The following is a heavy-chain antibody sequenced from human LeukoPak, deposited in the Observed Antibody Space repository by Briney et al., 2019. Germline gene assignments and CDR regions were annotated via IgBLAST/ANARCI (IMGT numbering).Heavy chain of an antibody. CDR1: GFTFSTYG. V-gene: IGHV3-33*01. Sequence: PGGSLRLSCAASGFTFSTYGMHWVRQAPGKGLEWVAVIWHDGSIKYYADSVKGRFTISRDNSKNTLYLQMNSLRAEDTAVYYCARAVGPSDFWGPGTIVIVSS. J-gene: IGHJ3*01. CDR3: ARAVGPSDF. CDR2: IWHDGSIK.